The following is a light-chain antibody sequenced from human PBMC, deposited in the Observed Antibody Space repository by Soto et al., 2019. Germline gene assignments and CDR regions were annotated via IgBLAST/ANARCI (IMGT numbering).Light chain of an antibody. CDR3: QQYGDSPMYT. CDR1: QSVSSNF. V-gene: IGKV3-20*01. CDR2: GAS. Sequence: EIVLTQSPGTLSLSPGERATLSCRASQSVSSNFLAWYQEKLGQAPRLLIYGASKRATGIPDRFSGSGSGTDFTLTISRLEPEDFAVYFCQQYGDSPMYTFGQGTKLEI. J-gene: IGKJ2*01.